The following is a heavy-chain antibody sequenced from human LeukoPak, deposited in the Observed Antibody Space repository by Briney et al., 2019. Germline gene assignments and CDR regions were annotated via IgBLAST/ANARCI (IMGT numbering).Heavy chain of an antibody. CDR2: ISGSADNT. Sequence: PGGSLRLSCTASGFTLSSYAMSWVRQAPGEGLEWVSTISGSADNTGYAEAVKGRFTISRDNSKNTMYLQMNSLRAEDTAVYYCAKQGFGCWGQGTLVTVSS. V-gene: IGHV3-23*01. CDR1: GFTLSSYA. J-gene: IGHJ4*02. CDR3: AKQGFGC.